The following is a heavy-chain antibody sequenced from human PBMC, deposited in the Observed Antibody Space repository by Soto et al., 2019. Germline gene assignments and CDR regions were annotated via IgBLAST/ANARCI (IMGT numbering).Heavy chain of an antibody. CDR1: GFTFSTYG. V-gene: IGHV3-30*18. J-gene: IGHJ4*02. D-gene: IGHD6-19*01. CDR3: AKELTSGWYYFDY. CDR2: ISYDGSNT. Sequence: GGSLRLSCAASGFTFSTYGIHWVRQAPGKGLEWVAVISYDGSNTHYADSVKGRFTISRDNSKNTLYLQMNSLRAEDTAVYYCAKELTSGWYYFDYWGQGTLVTVSS.